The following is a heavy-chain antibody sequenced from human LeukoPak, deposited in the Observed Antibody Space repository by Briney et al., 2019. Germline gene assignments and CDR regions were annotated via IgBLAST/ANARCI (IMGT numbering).Heavy chain of an antibody. CDR2: IYYSGST. D-gene: IGHD2-2*01. Sequence: SETLSLTCTVSGGSISSGGYYWSWIRQHPGKGLEWIGYIYYSGSTYYNPSLKSRVTISVDTSKNQFSLKLSSVTAADTAVYYCARAREYQLLNYYFDYWGQGTLVTVSS. CDR3: ARAREYQLLNYYFDY. J-gene: IGHJ4*02. CDR1: GGSISSGGYY. V-gene: IGHV4-31*03.